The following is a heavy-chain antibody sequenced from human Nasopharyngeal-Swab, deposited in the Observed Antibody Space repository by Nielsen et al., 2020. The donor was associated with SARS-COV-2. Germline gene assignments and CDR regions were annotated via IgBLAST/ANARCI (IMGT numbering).Heavy chain of an antibody. Sequence: GGSLRLSCKGSGSSFTSYWIGWVRQMPGKGLEWMGIIYPGDSDTRYSPSFQGQVTISADKSISTAYLQWSSLKASDTAMYYCARLADFWSGPSTPNYYYGMDVWGQGTTVTVSS. CDR2: IYPGDSDT. J-gene: IGHJ6*02. V-gene: IGHV5-51*01. D-gene: IGHD3-3*01. CDR3: ARLADFWSGPSTPNYYYGMDV. CDR1: GSSFTSYW.